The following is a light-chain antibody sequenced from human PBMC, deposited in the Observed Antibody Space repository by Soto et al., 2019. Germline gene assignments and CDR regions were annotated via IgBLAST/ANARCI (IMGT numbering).Light chain of an antibody. J-gene: IGLJ2*01. V-gene: IGLV3-21*04. CDR1: NSGSKS. CDR3: QVWDSSSDHVV. Sequence: SYELTQPLSVSVAPGKTARITCGGYNSGSKSVHWYQQKPGQARVLVIYYDSDRPSGIPERFSGSHSGNTASLTISRAEAGDEAGYYCQVWDSSSDHVVFGGGTQLTVL. CDR2: YDS.